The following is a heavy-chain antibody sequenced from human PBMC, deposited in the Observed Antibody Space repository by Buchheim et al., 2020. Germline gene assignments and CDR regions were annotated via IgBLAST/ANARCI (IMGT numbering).Heavy chain of an antibody. J-gene: IGHJ2*01. D-gene: IGHD3-22*01. CDR3: AHSLYYYEARPPWYFDL. CDR2: IYWDDDK. Sequence: QITLKESGPTLVKPTQTLTLTCTFSGFSLSTSGVGVGWIRQPPGKALEWLALIYWDDDKRYSPSLKSRLTITQDTSKNQVGLTMTNMDPVDTATYYCAHSLYYYEARPPWYFDLWGRGTL. CDR1: GFSLSTSGVG. V-gene: IGHV2-5*02.